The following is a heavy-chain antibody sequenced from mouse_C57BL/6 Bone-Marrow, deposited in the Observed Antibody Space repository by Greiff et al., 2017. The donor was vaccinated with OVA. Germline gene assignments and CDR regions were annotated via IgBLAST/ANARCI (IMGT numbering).Heavy chain of an antibody. CDR1: GYTFTDYY. D-gene: IGHD3-3*01. CDR2: IDPNSGGT. Sequence: VQVVESGAELVRPGASVKLSCKASGYTFTDYYINWVKQRPGRGLEWIGRIDPNSGGTKYNEKFKSKATLTVDKPSSTAYMQLSSLTSEDSAVYYCARAGTGAMDYWGQGTSVTVSS. J-gene: IGHJ4*01. CDR3: ARAGTGAMDY. V-gene: IGHV1-72*01.